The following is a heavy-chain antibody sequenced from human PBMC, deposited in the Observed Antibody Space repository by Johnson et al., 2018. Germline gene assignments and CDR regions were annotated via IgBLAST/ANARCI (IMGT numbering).Heavy chain of an antibody. CDR2: INSDGSTT. CDR3: ARGNGHAFDM. CDR1: GFTLSSYW. J-gene: IGHJ3*02. Sequence: EVQLVETGGGPVQPGGSLRLSCSASGFTLSSYWMDWVRQDPGKGLVWVSGINSDGSTTSYADSVKGRFTISRDNAETTLFLQMHSLRADDTAVYYCARGNGHAFDMWGQGTLVTVSS. V-gene: IGHV3-74*01. D-gene: IGHD4-17*01.